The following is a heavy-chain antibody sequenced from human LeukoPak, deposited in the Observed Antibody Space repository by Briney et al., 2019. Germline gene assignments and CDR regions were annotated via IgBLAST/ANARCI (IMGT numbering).Heavy chain of an antibody. CDR2: ISAYNGNT. D-gene: IGHD3-9*01. Sequence: ASVKVSCKASGYTFTSYGISWVRQAPGQGLEWMGLISAYNGNTNYAQKLQGRVTITRNTSISTAYMELSSLRSEDTAVYYCARGHFRTGYDILTGYPSAFDIWGQGTMVTVSS. CDR1: GYTFTSYG. CDR3: ARGHFRTGYDILTGYPSAFDI. V-gene: IGHV1-18*01. J-gene: IGHJ3*02.